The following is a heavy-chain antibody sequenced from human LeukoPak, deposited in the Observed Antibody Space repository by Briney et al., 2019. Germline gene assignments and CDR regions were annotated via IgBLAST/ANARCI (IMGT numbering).Heavy chain of an antibody. CDR1: GGSISSGGYY. CDR3: ARGVAVAGMKFDY. CDR2: IYHSGST. D-gene: IGHD6-19*01. V-gene: IGHV4-30-2*02. J-gene: IGHJ4*02. Sequence: SETLSLTCTVSGGSISSGGYYWSWIRQPPGKGLEWIGYIYHSGSTYYNPSLKSRVTISVDRSKNQFSLKVSSVTAADTAVYYCARGVAVAGMKFDYWGQGTLVTVSS.